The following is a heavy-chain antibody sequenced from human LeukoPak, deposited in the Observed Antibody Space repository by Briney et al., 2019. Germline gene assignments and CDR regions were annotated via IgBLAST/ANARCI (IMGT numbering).Heavy chain of an antibody. J-gene: IGHJ3*02. CDR2: ISYDGSNK. CDR1: GFTFSSYA. V-gene: IGHV3-30-3*01. CDR3: ARDKGTTHPGTFDI. Sequence: GGSLRLSCAASGFTFSSYAMHWVRQAPGKGLEWVAVISYDGSNKYYADSVKGRFTISRDNSKNTLYLQTNSLRAEDTAVYYCARDKGTTHPGTFDIWGQGTMVTVSS. D-gene: IGHD4-17*01.